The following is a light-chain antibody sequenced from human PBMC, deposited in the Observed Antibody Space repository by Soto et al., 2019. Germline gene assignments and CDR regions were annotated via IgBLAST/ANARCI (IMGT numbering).Light chain of an antibody. V-gene: IGKV1-6*01. CDR1: QGIRND. Sequence: AIQMTQSPSSLSASVGDRVTITCRASQGIRNDLGWYQQKPGKAPKLLIYAASSLQSGVPSRFSGSGYGTDLTLTIRSLQTEDFATYYCLQDYNYPWTFGKGTKV. J-gene: IGKJ1*01. CDR2: AAS. CDR3: LQDYNYPWT.